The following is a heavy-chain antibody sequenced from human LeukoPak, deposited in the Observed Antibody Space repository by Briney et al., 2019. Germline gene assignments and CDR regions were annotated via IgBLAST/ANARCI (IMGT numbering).Heavy chain of an antibody. D-gene: IGHD2-2*01. CDR2: IYYSGST. CDR3: ARSYAHDY. CDR1: GGSISTSIYY. V-gene: IGHV4-39*07. J-gene: IGHJ4*02. Sequence: SETLSLTCTVSGGSISTSIYYWGWIRQPPGKGLEWIGSIYYSGSTYYNPSLKSRVTISVDTSKNQFSLKLSSVTAADTAVYYCARSYAHDYWGQGTLVTVSS.